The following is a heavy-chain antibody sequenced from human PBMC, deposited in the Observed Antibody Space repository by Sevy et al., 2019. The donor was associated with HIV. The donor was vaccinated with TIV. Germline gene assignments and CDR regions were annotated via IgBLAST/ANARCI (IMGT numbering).Heavy chain of an antibody. CDR2: ISWNSGSI. Sequence: GGSLRLSCAASGFTFDDYAMHWVRQAPGKGLEWVSGISWNSGSIGYADSVKGRFTISRDNAKNSLYLQMNSLGAEDTALYYCASALSYRYCSGGSCYSAFDYWGQGTLVTVSS. CDR1: GFTFDDYA. V-gene: IGHV3-9*01. J-gene: IGHJ4*02. CDR3: ASALSYRYCSGGSCYSAFDY. D-gene: IGHD2-15*01.